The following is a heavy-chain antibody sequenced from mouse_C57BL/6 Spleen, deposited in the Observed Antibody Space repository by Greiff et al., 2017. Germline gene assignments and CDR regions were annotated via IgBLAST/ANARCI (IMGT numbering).Heavy chain of an antibody. CDR2: ISNLAYSL. CDR1: GFTFSDYG. J-gene: IGHJ1*03. D-gene: IGHD4-1*01. CDR3: ARDWDVGYFDV. V-gene: IGHV5-15*01. Sequence: EVHLVESGGGLVQPGGSLKLSCAASGFTFSDYGMAWVRQAPRKGPEWVAFISNLAYSLYYADTVTGRFTLSRENAKNTLYLEISSLRSEDTAMYYCARDWDVGYFDVWGTGTTVTVSS.